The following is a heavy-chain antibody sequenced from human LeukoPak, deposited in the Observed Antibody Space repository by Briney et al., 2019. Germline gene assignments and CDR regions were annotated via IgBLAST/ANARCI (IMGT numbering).Heavy chain of an antibody. CDR3: ARSIAARHSWFDP. CDR2: IIPIFGTA. D-gene: IGHD6-6*01. Sequence: GGIIPIFGTANYAQKFQGRVTITTDESTSTAYMELSSLRSEDTAVYYCARSIAARHSWFDPWGQGTLVTVSS. V-gene: IGHV1-69*05. J-gene: IGHJ5*02.